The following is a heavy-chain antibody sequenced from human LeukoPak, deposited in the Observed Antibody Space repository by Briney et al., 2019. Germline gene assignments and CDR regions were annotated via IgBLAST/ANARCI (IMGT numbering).Heavy chain of an antibody. Sequence: GGSLRLTCAASGLTASSNYMNWVRQAPGKGLEWVSVIYNDVAIHYADSVKGRFTISSDNSKNTVYLQLNSLRAEDTAIYYCILTTVTTSAEYWGQRTLVTVSS. D-gene: IGHD4-17*01. J-gene: IGHJ4*02. CDR1: GLTASSNY. CDR2: IYNDVAI. CDR3: ILTTVTTSAEY. V-gene: IGHV3-53*01.